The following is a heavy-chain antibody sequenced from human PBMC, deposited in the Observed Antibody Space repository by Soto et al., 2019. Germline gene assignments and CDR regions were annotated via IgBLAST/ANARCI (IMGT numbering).Heavy chain of an antibody. Sequence: QLQLQESGSGLVKPSQTLSLTCAVSGGSISSGGYSWSWIRQPPGKGLEWIGYIYHSGSTYYNPSLKSRVTISVDRSKNQFSLKLSSVTAADTAVYYCVRVAASHLVFDYWGQGTLVTVSS. CDR3: VRVAASHLVFDY. D-gene: IGHD6-13*01. J-gene: IGHJ4*02. V-gene: IGHV4-30-2*01. CDR2: IYHSGST. CDR1: GGSISSGGYS.